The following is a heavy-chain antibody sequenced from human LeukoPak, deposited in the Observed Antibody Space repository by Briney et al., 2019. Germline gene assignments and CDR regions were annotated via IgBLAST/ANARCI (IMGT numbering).Heavy chain of an antibody. V-gene: IGHV3-30*18. D-gene: IGHD2-2*01. J-gene: IGHJ6*03. CDR3: AKAMYRSHYYYYYMDV. Sequence: GGSLRLSCAAPGFTFSSYGMHWVRQAPGKGLEWVAVISYDGSNKYYADSVKGRFTISRDNSKNTLYLQMNSLRAEDTAVYYCAKAMYRSHYYYYYMDVWGKGTTVTVSS. CDR1: GFTFSSYG. CDR2: ISYDGSNK.